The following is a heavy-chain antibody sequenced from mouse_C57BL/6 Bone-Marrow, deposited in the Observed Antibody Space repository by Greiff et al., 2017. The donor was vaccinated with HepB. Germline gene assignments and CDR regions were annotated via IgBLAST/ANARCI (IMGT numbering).Heavy chain of an antibody. CDR3: TVGVNVGAYYFDY. J-gene: IGHJ2*01. Sequence: EVKLQESGGGLVQPGGSMKLSCAASGFTFSDAWMDWVRQSPEKGLEWVAEIRNKANNHATYYAESVKGRFTISRDDSKSSVYLQMNSLRAEDTGIYYCTVGVNVGAYYFDYWGQGTTLTVSS. CDR2: IRNKANNHAT. V-gene: IGHV6-6*01. CDR1: GFTFSDAW. D-gene: IGHD1-1*02.